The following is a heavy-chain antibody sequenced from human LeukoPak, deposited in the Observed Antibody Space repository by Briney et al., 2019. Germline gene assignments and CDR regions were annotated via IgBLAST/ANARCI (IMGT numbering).Heavy chain of an antibody. J-gene: IGHJ4*02. D-gene: IGHD1-7*01. CDR3: AKDLLNYYFDY. Sequence: PGGSLRLSCAASGFTFSSYGMHWVRQAPGKGLEWVAFIRYDGSNKYYADSVKGRFTISRDNSKNTLYLQMNSLRAEDTAVYYCAKDLLNYYFDYWGQGTLVTVSS. CDR1: GFTFSSYG. CDR2: IRYDGSNK. V-gene: IGHV3-30*02.